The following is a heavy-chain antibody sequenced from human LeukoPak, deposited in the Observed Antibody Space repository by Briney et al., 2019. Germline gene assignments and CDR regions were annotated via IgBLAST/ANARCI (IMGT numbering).Heavy chain of an antibody. D-gene: IGHD2-8*01. J-gene: IGHJ6*02. CDR3: ARDWGNGVYYYYYYYGMDV. CDR2: INPSGGST. V-gene: IGHV1-46*01. Sequence: ASVKVSCKASGYTFTSYYMHWVRQAPGQGLEWMGIINPSGGSTSYAQKFQGRVTMSVDTSKNQFSLKLSSVTAADTAVYYCARDWGNGVYYYYYYYGMDVWGQGTTVTVSS. CDR1: GYTFTSYY.